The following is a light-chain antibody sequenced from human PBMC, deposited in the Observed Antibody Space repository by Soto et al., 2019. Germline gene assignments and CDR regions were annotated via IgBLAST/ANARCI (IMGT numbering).Light chain of an antibody. CDR1: QSVTSY. CDR2: DVS. CDR3: QQRSDWPLT. V-gene: IGKV3-11*01. Sequence: EIVLTRSPATLSLSPGERATLSCRASQSVTSYLAWYQQKPGQAPRLLIYDVSNRASGIPARFSGSGSETDFTLTISSLEPEDFAVYYCQQRSDWPLTFGQGTRLEIK. J-gene: IGKJ5*01.